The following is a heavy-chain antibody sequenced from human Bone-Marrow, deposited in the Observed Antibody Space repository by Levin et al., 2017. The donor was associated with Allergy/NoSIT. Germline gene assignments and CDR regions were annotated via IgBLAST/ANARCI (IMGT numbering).Heavy chain of an antibody. CDR3: ARARDCSADSCYSLFWFDP. V-gene: IGHV1-3*01. D-gene: IGHD2-15*01. Sequence: GESLKISCKASGFTFTAYYMHWVRQAPGQRLEWMGWINAGNGNTKYSQKFQGRVTITRDTSASTAYMELSSLRSEDTAVYYCARARDCSADSCYSLFWFDPWGRGTLVTVSS. CDR1: GFTFTAYY. CDR2: INAGNGNT. J-gene: IGHJ5*02.